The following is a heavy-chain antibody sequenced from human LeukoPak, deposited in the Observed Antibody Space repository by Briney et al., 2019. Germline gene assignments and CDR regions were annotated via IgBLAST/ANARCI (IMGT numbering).Heavy chain of an antibody. CDR3: ARAPSYCSGGSCYSGQYYYYYMDV. CDR1: GYTFTSYD. J-gene: IGHJ6*03. Sequence: AVSVKVSCKASGYTFTSYDINWVRQATGQGLEWMGWMNPNSGNTGYAQKFQGRVTITRNTSISTAYMELSSLRSEDTAVYYCARAPSYCSGGSCYSGQYYYYYMDVWGKGTTVTVSS. CDR2: MNPNSGNT. D-gene: IGHD2-15*01. V-gene: IGHV1-8*03.